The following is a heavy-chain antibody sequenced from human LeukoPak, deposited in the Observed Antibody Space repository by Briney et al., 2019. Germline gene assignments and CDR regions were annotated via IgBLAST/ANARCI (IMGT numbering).Heavy chain of an antibody. J-gene: IGHJ4*02. CDR2: ISGSGGST. Sequence: GGSLRLSCAASGVTFINYGMSWVCRAPGKGLEWVSGISGSGGSTYYADSVKGRFTISRDNSKNTLYLQMNSLRAEDTAVYYCAKGHSAHGTGFDCWGQGTLVAVSS. CDR3: AKGHSAHGTGFDC. V-gene: IGHV3-23*01. D-gene: IGHD1-14*01. CDR1: GVTFINYG.